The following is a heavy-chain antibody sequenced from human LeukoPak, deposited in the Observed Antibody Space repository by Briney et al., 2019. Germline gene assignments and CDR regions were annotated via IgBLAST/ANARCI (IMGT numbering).Heavy chain of an antibody. J-gene: IGHJ3*02. CDR2: ISYDGSNK. V-gene: IGHV3-30-3*01. D-gene: IGHD2-2*01. CDR3: ARGAYCSSTSCSKDAFDI. Sequence: GRSLRLSCAASGFTFSSYAMHWVRQAPGKGPEWVAVISYDGSNKYYADSVKGRFTISRDNSKNTLYLQMNSLRAEDTAVYYCARGAYCSSTSCSKDAFDIWGQGTMVTVSS. CDR1: GFTFSSYA.